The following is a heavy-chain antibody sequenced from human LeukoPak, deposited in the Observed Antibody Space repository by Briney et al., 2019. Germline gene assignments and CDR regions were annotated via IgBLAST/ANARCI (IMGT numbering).Heavy chain of an antibody. V-gene: IGHV3-21*01. CDR1: GFTFSSYA. D-gene: IGHD3-22*01. CDR2: ISSSSSYI. Sequence: GGSLRLSCAASGFTFSSYAMSWVRQAPGKGLEWVSSISSSSSYIYYADSVKGRFTISRDNAKNSLYLQMNSLRAEDTAVYYCAREDSSGYLDAFDIWGQGTTVTVSS. CDR3: AREDSSGYLDAFDI. J-gene: IGHJ3*02.